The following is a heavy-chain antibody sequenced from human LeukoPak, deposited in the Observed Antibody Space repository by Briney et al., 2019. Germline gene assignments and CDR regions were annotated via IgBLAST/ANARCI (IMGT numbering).Heavy chain of an antibody. V-gene: IGHV1-8*01. D-gene: IGHD3-10*01. Sequence: ASVKVSCKASGYTFTSYDSNWVRQATGQGLEWMGWMNPNSGNTGYAQKFQGRVTMTRNTSISTAYMELSSLRSEDTAVYYCARWGAVRGVIRSGYYYYGMDVWGQGTTVTVSS. J-gene: IGHJ6*02. CDR3: ARWGAVRGVIRSGYYYYGMDV. CDR2: MNPNSGNT. CDR1: GYTFTSYD.